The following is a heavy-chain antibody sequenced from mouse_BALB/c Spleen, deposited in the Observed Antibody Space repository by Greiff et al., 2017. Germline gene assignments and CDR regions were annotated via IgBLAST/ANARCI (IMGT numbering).Heavy chain of an antibody. J-gene: IGHJ4*01. Sequence: DVKLVESGGGLVQPGGSRKLSCAASGFTFSSFGMHWVRQAPEKGLEWVAYISSGSSTIYYADTVKGRFTISRDNPKNTLFLQMTSLRSEDTAMYYCASYGNYGYYAMDYWGQGTSVTVSS. V-gene: IGHV5-17*02. CDR1: GFTFSSFG. D-gene: IGHD2-1*01. CDR3: ASYGNYGYYAMDY. CDR2: ISSGSSTI.